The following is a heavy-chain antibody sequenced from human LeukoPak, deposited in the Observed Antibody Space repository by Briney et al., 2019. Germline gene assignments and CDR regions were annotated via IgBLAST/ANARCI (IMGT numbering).Heavy chain of an antibody. CDR1: GFTFSSYA. D-gene: IGHD6-13*01. CDR2: ISDSGAIT. J-gene: IGHJ3*02. CDR3: AKGSSSSWFRAPFDI. V-gene: IGHV3-23*01. Sequence: GGSLRLSCAASGFTFSSYAMSWVRQAPGKGLECVSGISDSGAITYDADSVKGRFTISRDNSKNTLYLQMNSLRAEDTAVYYCAKGSSSSWFRAPFDIWGQGTMVTVSS.